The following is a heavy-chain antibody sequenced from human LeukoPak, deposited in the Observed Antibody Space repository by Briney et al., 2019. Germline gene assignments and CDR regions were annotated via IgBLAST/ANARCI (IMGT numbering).Heavy chain of an antibody. Sequence: PSETLSLTCTVSGGSISSGDYYWSWIRQPPGKGLEWIGYIYYSGSTYYNPSLKSRVTISVDTSKNQFSLKLSSVTAADTAVYYCARGRTYYYDSSGYLFDYWGQGTLVTVSS. CDR2: IYYSGST. V-gene: IGHV4-30-4*01. D-gene: IGHD3-22*01. J-gene: IGHJ4*02. CDR1: GGSISSGDYY. CDR3: ARGRTYYYDSSGYLFDY.